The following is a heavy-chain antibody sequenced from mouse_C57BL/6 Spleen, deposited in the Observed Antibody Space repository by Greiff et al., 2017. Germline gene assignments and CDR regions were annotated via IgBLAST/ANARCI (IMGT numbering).Heavy chain of an antibody. CDR2: ISYDGSN. J-gene: IGHJ3*01. CDR1: GYSITSGYY. Sequence: EVKLVESGPGLVKPSQSLSLTCSVTGYSITSGYYWNWIRQFPGNKLEWMGYISYDGSNNYNPSLKNRISITRDTSKNQFFLKLNSVTTEDTATYYCARDRAYYSNYEAYWGQGTLVTVSA. D-gene: IGHD2-5*01. CDR3: ARDRAYYSNYEAY. V-gene: IGHV3-6*01.